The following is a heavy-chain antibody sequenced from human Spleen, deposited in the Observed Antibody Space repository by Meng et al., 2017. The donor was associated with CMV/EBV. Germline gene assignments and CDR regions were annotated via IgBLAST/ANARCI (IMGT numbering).Heavy chain of an antibody. Sequence: GESLKISCAASGFTFSSYSMNWVRQAPGKGLEWVSSISSSSSYIYYADSVKGRFTISRDNAKNSLYLQMNSLRAEDTAVYYCARDQARGIPGVDYWGQGTLVTVSS. D-gene: IGHD6-13*01. CDR3: ARDQARGIPGVDY. CDR1: GFTFSSYS. V-gene: IGHV3-21*01. CDR2: ISSSSSYI. J-gene: IGHJ4*02.